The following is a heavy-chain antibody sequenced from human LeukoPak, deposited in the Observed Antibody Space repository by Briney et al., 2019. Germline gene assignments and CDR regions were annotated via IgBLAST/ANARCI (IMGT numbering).Heavy chain of an antibody. CDR1: GGSFSGYY. Sequence: SETLSLTCAVYGGSFSGYYWSWIRQPPGKGLEWIGEINHSGSTNYNPSLKSRVTISVDTSKNQFSLKLSSVTASDTAVYYCARRSTGFDYWGQGALVTVSS. CDR2: INHSGST. V-gene: IGHV4-34*01. D-gene: IGHD1-14*01. CDR3: ARRSTGFDY. J-gene: IGHJ4*02.